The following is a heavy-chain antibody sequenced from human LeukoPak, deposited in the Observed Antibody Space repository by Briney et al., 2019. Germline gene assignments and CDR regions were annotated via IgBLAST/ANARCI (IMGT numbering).Heavy chain of an antibody. Sequence: PGGSLRLSCAASGFTFSSYSMNWVRQAPRKGLEWVANIKQDGSEKYYVDSVKGRFTISRDNAKNALYLQMNSLRVEDTAVYYCARVYHSTSGRAIDYWGQGTLVTVSS. D-gene: IGHD6-6*01. V-gene: IGHV3-7*01. CDR1: GFTFSSYS. J-gene: IGHJ4*02. CDR2: IKQDGSEK. CDR3: ARVYHSTSGRAIDY.